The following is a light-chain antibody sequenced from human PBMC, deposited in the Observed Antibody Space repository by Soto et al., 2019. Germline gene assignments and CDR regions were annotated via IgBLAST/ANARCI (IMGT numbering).Light chain of an antibody. Sequence: EIVLTQSPATLSLSPGERATLSCRASQSVSSYLAWYQQKPGQAPRLLIYVASNRATGIPARFSGSGSGTDFTLTISSLEPEDFAVYYCQQRSNWPPRITFGQGTRLEIK. CDR1: QSVSSY. CDR3: QQRSNWPPRIT. J-gene: IGKJ5*01. CDR2: VAS. V-gene: IGKV3-11*01.